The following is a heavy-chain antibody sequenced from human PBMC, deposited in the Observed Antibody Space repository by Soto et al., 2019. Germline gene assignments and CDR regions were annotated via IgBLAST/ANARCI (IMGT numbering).Heavy chain of an antibody. J-gene: IGHJ3*02. D-gene: IGHD3-16*02. CDR2: IIPILSIA. CDR3: ARSIMITFGGVIPPDAFDI. CDR1: GGTFSSYT. V-gene: IGHV1-69*02. Sequence: GASVKVSCKASGGTFSSYTISWVRQAPGQGLDWMGRIIPILSIANYAQKLQGRVTITADKSTSTAYMELSSLRSEDTAVYYFARSIMITFGGVIPPDAFDIWGQGTMVTVSS.